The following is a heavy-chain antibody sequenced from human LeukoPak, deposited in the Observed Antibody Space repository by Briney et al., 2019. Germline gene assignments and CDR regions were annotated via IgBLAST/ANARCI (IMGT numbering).Heavy chain of an antibody. J-gene: IGHJ6*03. Sequence: ASVKVSCKASGYTFTMYYIHWVRQAPGQGLEWMGMINPSDGATTYAQRFQGRVTMTRDMSTTTVYMDQRSLRSEDTAVYFCAREPGRFWSGYYVVQNYYMDVWGKGTTVTVSS. D-gene: IGHD3-3*01. CDR3: AREPGRFWSGYYVVQNYYMDV. CDR1: GYTFTMYY. V-gene: IGHV1-46*01. CDR2: INPSDGAT.